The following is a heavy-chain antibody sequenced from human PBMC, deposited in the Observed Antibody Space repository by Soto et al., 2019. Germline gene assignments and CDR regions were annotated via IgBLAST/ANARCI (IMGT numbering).Heavy chain of an antibody. V-gene: IGHV4-28*01. Sequence: SETLSLTCAVSGYSISSSNWWGWIRQPPGKGLEWIGYIYYSGTTYYNPSLKSRVTMSVDTSKNQFSLKLTSVTAVDTAVYYCARKYTYGNDDVDQWGQGTPVTVSS. D-gene: IGHD5-18*01. CDR3: ARKYTYGNDDVDQ. J-gene: IGHJ4*02. CDR1: GYSISSSNW. CDR2: IYYSGTT.